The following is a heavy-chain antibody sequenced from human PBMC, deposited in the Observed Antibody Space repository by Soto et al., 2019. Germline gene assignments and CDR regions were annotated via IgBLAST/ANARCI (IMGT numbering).Heavy chain of an antibody. D-gene: IGHD3-10*01. V-gene: IGHV3-23*01. CDR1: GFTFSSYS. Sequence: VGSLRLSCAASGFTFSSYSMSWVRQAPGKGLEWVSGFRTGGDDATTYYADSVKGRFTISRDNSKNMLFPQMNSLRAEDTAIYYCAKKANSGPGSQYFDNCGQRTLVTVSS. CDR3: AKKANSGPGSQYFDN. CDR2: FRTGGDDATT. J-gene: IGHJ4*02.